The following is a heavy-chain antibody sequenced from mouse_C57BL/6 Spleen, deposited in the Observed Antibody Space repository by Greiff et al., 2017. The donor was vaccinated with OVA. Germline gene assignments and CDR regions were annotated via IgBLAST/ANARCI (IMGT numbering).Heavy chain of an antibody. V-gene: IGHV5-9*01. CDR1: GFTFSSYT. Sequence: EVQVVESGGGLVKPGGSLKLSCAASGFTFSSYTMSWVRQTPEKRLEWVATISGGGGNTYYPDSVKGRFTISRDNAKNTLYLQMSSLRSEDTALYYCARQPNYYGSSLYYFDYWGQGTTLTVSS. CDR2: ISGGGGNT. CDR3: ARQPNYYGSSLYYFDY. J-gene: IGHJ2*01. D-gene: IGHD1-1*01.